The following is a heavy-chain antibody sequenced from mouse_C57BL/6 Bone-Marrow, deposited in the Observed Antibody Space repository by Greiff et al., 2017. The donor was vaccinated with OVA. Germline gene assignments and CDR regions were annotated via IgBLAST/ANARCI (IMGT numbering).Heavy chain of an antibody. CDR2: INPSNGGT. J-gene: IGHJ1*03. D-gene: IGHD1-1*01. CDR1: GYTFTSYW. V-gene: IGHV1-53*01. Sequence: FQLQQPGTELVKPGASVKLSCKASGYTFTSYWMHWVKQRPGQGLEWIGNINPSNGGTNYNEKFKSKATLTVDKSSSTAYMQLSSLTSEDSAVYYCARGVGYYGSRRYFDVWGTGTTVTVSS. CDR3: ARGVGYYGSRRYFDV.